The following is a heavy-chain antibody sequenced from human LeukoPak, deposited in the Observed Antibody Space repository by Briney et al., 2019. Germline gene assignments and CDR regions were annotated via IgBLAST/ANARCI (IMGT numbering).Heavy chain of an antibody. CDR2: INPNSGGT. CDR1: GYTFTGYY. D-gene: IGHD4-17*01. J-gene: IGHJ4*02. V-gene: IGHV1-2*02. CDR3: ARDYGDYEFASY. Sequence: ASVKVSCKASGYTFTGYYMHWVRQAPGQGLEWMGWINPNSGGTNYAQKFQGRVTMTRDTSISTAYMELNRLRSDDTAVYYCARDYGDYEFASYWGQGTLVTVSS.